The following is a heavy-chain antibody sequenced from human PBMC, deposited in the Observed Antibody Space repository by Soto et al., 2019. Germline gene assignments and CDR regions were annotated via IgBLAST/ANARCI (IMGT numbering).Heavy chain of an antibody. CDR1: GYTFTGYY. Sequence: ASVKVSCKASGYTFTGYYMHWVRQAPGQGLEWMGWINPNSGGTNYAQKFQDRVIITRDTSASTGYMELSSLRSEDTAVYYCARGKGMEENYFYYGLDIWGQGTTVTVSS. CDR2: INPNSGGT. D-gene: IGHD1-1*01. V-gene: IGHV1-2*02. CDR3: ARGKGMEENYFYYGLDI. J-gene: IGHJ6*02.